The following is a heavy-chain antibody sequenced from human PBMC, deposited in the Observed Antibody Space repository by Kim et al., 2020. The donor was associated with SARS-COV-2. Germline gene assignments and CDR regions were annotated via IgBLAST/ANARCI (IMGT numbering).Heavy chain of an antibody. CDR3: ARDPERNSGYDFARRMRITGGGGY. CDR1: GFTFSSYS. CDR2: ISSSSSTI. Sequence: GGSLRLSCAASGFTFSSYSMNWVRQAPGKGLEWVSYISSSSSTIYYADSVKGRFTISRDNAKNSLYLQMNSLRDEDTAVYYCARDPERNSGYDFARRMRITGGGGYWGQGTLVTVSS. D-gene: IGHD5-12*01. J-gene: IGHJ4*02. V-gene: IGHV3-48*02.